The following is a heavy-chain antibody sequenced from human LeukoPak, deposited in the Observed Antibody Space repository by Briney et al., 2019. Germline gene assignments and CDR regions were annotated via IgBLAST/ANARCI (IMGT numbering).Heavy chain of an antibody. J-gene: IGHJ4*02. CDR1: GGSFSGYY. V-gene: IGHV4-34*01. Sequence: SETLSLTCAVYGGSFSGYYWSWIRQPPGKGLEWIGEINHSGSTNYNPSLKSRVTISVDTSKNQFSLKLSSVTAADTAVYYCARGSRMITFGGARRSIGIGDYWGQGTLVTVSS. CDR3: ARGSRMITFGGARRSIGIGDY. D-gene: IGHD3-16*01. CDR2: INHSGST.